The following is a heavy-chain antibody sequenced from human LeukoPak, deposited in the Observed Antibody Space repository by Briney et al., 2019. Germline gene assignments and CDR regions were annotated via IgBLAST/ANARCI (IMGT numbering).Heavy chain of an antibody. Sequence: SETLSLTCTVSGGSIGGTSDYWGWLRQPPGKGLEWIGNVFYSGSTYYNPSLKSRVSISVDTSNNQFSLNLTPVTAADTAVYYCAREYQDIVVVPAASYYYYYYMDVWGKGTTVTVSS. V-gene: IGHV4-39*02. J-gene: IGHJ6*03. CDR3: AREYQDIVVVPAASYYYYYYMDV. D-gene: IGHD2-2*01. CDR2: VFYSGST. CDR1: GGSIGGTSDY.